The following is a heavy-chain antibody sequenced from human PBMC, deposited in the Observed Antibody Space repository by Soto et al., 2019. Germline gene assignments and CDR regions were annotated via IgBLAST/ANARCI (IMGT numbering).Heavy chain of an antibody. Sequence: GGSLRLSCAASGFIFSDYYFDWVRQAPGKGLEWVGRTGNKAYSYTTEYAASVKDRFTISRDASKNSLYLQMNSLKTEDTAVYYCASDYSGYYGFDIWGQGTMVTVSS. V-gene: IGHV3-72*01. D-gene: IGHD3-22*01. J-gene: IGHJ3*02. CDR3: ASDYSGYYGFDI. CDR2: TGNKAYSYTT. CDR1: GFIFSDYY.